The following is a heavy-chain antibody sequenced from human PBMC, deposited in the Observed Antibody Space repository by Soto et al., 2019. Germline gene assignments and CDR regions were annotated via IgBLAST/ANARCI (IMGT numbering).Heavy chain of an antibody. V-gene: IGHV1-18*01. J-gene: IGHJ4*02. Sequence: QVQLVQSGAEVKKPGASVKVSCKASGYTFTNFGISWVRQAPGQGLEWMGWISAYSGNTNYAQKFKGRVTMTTDTSTSTAYMEVRSLRFDDTAVYSCARGATPIDYWGQGTLVTVSS. CDR2: ISAYSGNT. CDR1: GYTFTNFG. D-gene: IGHD2-15*01. CDR3: ARGATPIDY.